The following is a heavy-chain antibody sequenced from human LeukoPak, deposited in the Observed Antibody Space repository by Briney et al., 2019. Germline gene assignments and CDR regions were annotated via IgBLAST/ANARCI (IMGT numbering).Heavy chain of an antibody. CDR2: VYSSGST. CDR1: GGSINNKY. V-gene: IGHV4-59*01. CDR3: ARYSRNNDYMLDS. D-gene: IGHD4-11*01. Sequence: SETLSLTCTVSGGSINNKYWSWLRQPPGRGLEWIGYVYSSGSTNYNPSFSSRVTMSVDTSKNQFSLRVNSVTATDTAMYYCARYSRNNDYMLDSWGQGTLVTVSS. J-gene: IGHJ4*02.